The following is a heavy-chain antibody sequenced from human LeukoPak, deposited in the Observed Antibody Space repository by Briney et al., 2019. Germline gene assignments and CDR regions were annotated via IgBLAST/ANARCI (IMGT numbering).Heavy chain of an antibody. CDR3: AREKRTGYSSRMGAFDI. CDR2: ISGSGGST. Sequence: GGSLRLSCAASGFTFSSYAMSWVRQAPGKGLEWVSAISGSGGSTYYADSVKGRFTISRDNAKNTLYLQMNSLRAEDTAVYYCAREKRTGYSSRMGAFDIWGQGTMVTVSS. J-gene: IGHJ3*02. CDR1: GFTFSSYA. V-gene: IGHV3-23*01. D-gene: IGHD6-13*01.